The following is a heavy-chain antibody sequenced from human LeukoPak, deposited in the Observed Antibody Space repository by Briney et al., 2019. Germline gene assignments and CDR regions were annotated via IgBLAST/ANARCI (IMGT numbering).Heavy chain of an antibody. CDR2: ISACNGNT. Sequence: GASVKVSCKASGYTFTSYGISWVRQAPGQGLEWMGWISACNGNTNYAQKLQGRVTMTTDTSTSTAYMELRGLRSDDTAVYYCARDYSYFDWLLDAFDIWGQGTMVTVSS. J-gene: IGHJ3*02. CDR3: ARDYSYFDWLLDAFDI. CDR1: GYTFTSYG. V-gene: IGHV1-18*01. D-gene: IGHD3-9*01.